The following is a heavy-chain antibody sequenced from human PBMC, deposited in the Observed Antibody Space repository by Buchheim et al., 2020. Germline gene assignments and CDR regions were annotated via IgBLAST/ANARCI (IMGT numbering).Heavy chain of an antibody. CDR1: GFSFSSYA. CDR2: ISGSGGGT. J-gene: IGHJ2*01. V-gene: IGHV3-23*01. D-gene: IGHD3-22*01. Sequence: EVQLLESGGGLVQPGGSLRLSCAASGFSFSSYAMSWVRQAPGKGLEWVSAISGSGGGTSYADAVKGRFTISSENSKNTLYLQMNSLRAEDTAVYYCAKALYDSSAYYYAWYFDLWGRGTL. CDR3: AKALYDSSAYYYAWYFDL.